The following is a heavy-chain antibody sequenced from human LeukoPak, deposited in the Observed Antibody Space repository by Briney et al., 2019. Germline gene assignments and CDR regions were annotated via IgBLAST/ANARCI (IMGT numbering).Heavy chain of an antibody. J-gene: IGHJ4*02. V-gene: IGHV1-18*01. Sequence: ASVKVSCKASGYTFTSYGISWVRQAPGQGLEWMGWISAYNGNTNYAQKLQGRVTMTTDTSTSTAYMELRSLRSDDTAVYYCARGPFSSSWYSTGKYYFDYWGQGTLVTVSS. CDR2: ISAYNGNT. CDR1: GYTFTSYG. D-gene: IGHD6-13*01. CDR3: ARGPFSSSWYSTGKYYFDY.